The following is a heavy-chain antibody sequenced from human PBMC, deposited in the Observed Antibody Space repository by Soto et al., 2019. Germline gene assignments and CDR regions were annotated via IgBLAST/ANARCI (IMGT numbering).Heavy chain of an antibody. Sequence: QVQLVESGGGVVQAGRSLRLSCAASGFTFRSYGMHWVRQAPGKGLEWVAAISRDGSDKFYIDSVKGRFTISRDNSVNTLYLQMDSLRTEDTAVYYCAKSRVGAVAGNGVDIDDYWGQGTLVTVSS. CDR2: ISRDGSDK. D-gene: IGHD6-19*01. J-gene: IGHJ4*02. CDR1: GFTFRSYG. V-gene: IGHV3-30*18. CDR3: AKSRVGAVAGNGVDIDDY.